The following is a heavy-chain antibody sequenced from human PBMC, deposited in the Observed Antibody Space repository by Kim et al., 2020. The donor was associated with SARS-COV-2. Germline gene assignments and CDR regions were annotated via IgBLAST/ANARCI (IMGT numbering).Heavy chain of an antibody. J-gene: IGHJ4*02. CDR3: ARETGTWYIHYFDY. CDR1: GFTLSTYW. D-gene: IGHD2-8*02. Sequence: GGSLRLSCAASGFTLSTYWMSWVRQAPGKGLEWVASIKQDGTEKYYVDSVKGRFTISRDNAKNSLYLQMNSLGAEDTAMYYCARETGTWYIHYFDYWGQGTLVTVSS. CDR2: IKQDGTEK. V-gene: IGHV3-7*01.